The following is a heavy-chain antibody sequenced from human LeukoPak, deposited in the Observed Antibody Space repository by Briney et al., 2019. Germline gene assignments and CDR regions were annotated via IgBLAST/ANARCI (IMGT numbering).Heavy chain of an antibody. CDR3: ARHNRNDGRTY. CDR1: GFTFSSYW. V-gene: IGHV3-74*03. J-gene: IGHJ4*02. D-gene: IGHD1-1*01. CDR2: INGDGSST. Sequence: GGSLRLSCAASGFTFSSYWMHWVRQAPGKGLVWVSRINGDGSSTTYADSVKGRFTISRDNAKDTLYLQMNSLRAEDTAVYYCARHNRNDGRTYWGQGTLVIVSS.